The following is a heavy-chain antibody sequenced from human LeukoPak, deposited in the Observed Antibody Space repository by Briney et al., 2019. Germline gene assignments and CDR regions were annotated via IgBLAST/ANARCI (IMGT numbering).Heavy chain of an antibody. V-gene: IGHV1-69*13. CDR1: GGTFSSCA. CDR3: ARGIRLWFHFDY. J-gene: IGHJ4*01. CDR2: IIPIFGTA. Sequence: ASVKVSCKASGGTFSSCAINWVRQAPGQGLEWMGGIIPIFGTASYAQKFQGRVTITADEPTSTAYMELSSLRSEDTAVYYCARGIRLWFHFDYWGQGTLVTVSS. D-gene: IGHD5-18*01.